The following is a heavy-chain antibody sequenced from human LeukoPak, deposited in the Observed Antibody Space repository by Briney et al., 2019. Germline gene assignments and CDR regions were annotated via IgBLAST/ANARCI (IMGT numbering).Heavy chain of an antibody. J-gene: IGHJ4*02. CDR3: ASGGSIAVATWVDY. CDR2: ICSSGSTI. CDR1: GFTFSSYE. Sequence: GGSLRLSCAASGFTFSSYEMNWVRQAPGEGLEWVSYICSSGSTIYYADSVKGRFTISRDNAKNSLYLQMNSLRAEDTAVYYCASGGSIAVATWVDYWGQGTLVIVSS. D-gene: IGHD6-19*01. V-gene: IGHV3-48*03.